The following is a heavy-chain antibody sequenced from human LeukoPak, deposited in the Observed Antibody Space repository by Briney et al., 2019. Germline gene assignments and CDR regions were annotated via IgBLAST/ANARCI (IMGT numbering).Heavy chain of an antibody. Sequence: GGSLRLSCAASGFTFGTYWMSWARQAPGKGMEWVANINQDGSERYSVDSVKGRFTISRDNAKNSLYLQMNSLRAEDTAVYYCARDLPYGVSSDYWGQGTLVTVPS. CDR1: GFTFGTYW. CDR2: INQDGSER. D-gene: IGHD4-17*01. J-gene: IGHJ4*02. V-gene: IGHV3-7*01. CDR3: ARDLPYGVSSDY.